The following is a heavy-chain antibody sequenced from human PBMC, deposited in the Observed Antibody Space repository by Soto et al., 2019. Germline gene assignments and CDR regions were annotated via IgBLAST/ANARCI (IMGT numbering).Heavy chain of an antibody. CDR2: INPSSGGT. CDR3: ARGPITIFGVVISIYGMDV. Sequence: ASVKVSCKASGYTFTGYYMHWVRQAPGQGLEWMGWINPSSGGTNYAQKFQGWVTMTRDTSISTAYMELSRLRSDDTAVYYCARGPITIFGVVISIYGMDVWGQGTTVTVSS. J-gene: IGHJ6*02. V-gene: IGHV1-2*04. D-gene: IGHD3-3*01. CDR1: GYTFTGYY.